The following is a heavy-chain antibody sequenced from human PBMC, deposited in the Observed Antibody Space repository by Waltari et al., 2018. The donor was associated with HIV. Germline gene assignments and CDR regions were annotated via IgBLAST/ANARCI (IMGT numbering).Heavy chain of an antibody. V-gene: IGHV5-51*01. J-gene: IGHJ5*02. D-gene: IGHD6-6*01. Sequence: EVQLEQSGAEVKKPGESLKISCKASGFTFTNYWIAWVRQTPGKGLEWMGIIYPYDADTRHSPSFERHVTISADKSTTTAYLQWTSLRVSDSGIYYCARHRLGRSWFDLLSQGTLVTVAS. CDR2: IYPYDADT. CDR3: ARHRLGRSWFDL. CDR1: GFTFTNYW.